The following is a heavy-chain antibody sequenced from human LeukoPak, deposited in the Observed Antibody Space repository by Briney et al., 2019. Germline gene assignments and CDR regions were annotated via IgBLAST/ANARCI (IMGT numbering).Heavy chain of an antibody. CDR2: IYYSGTT. CDR3: ARSHRELLGDDAFDI. D-gene: IGHD1-7*01. V-gene: IGHV4-59*01. J-gene: IGHJ3*02. Sequence: PSETLSLXCSVSGGSISSYYWNWIRQPPGKGLEWIGYIYYSGTTKYNPSLKSRVTISADTSKNQFSLKLNSVTAADTAVYYCARSHRELLGDDAFDIWGQGTMVTVSS. CDR1: GGSISSYY.